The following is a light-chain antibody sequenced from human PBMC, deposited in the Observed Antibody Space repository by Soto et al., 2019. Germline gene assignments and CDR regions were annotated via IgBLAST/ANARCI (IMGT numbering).Light chain of an antibody. Sequence: EIVLTQSPGTLSLSPGERATLSCRASQGVFSNFLAWYQQKPGQAPRLLIYGASSRATGIPDRFSGSGSGTDFTLTISRLEPEDFAVDFCQQYGSSPITFGQGTRLEIK. CDR3: QQYGSSPIT. V-gene: IGKV3-20*01. CDR2: GAS. J-gene: IGKJ5*01. CDR1: QGVFSNF.